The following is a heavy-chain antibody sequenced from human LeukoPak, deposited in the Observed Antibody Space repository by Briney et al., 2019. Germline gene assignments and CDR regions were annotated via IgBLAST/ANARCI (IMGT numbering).Heavy chain of an antibody. CDR3: ARDSCSSTSCYGY. D-gene: IGHD2-2*01. Sequence: ASVKVSCKASGYTFPSYYMHWVRQAPGQGLEGMGIINLSGGSTSYAQKFQGRVTMTRDTSTSTVYLDMSSLRSEDTAVYYCARDSCSSTSCYGYWGQGTLVTVSS. V-gene: IGHV1-46*01. CDR1: GYTFPSYY. J-gene: IGHJ4*02. CDR2: INLSGGST.